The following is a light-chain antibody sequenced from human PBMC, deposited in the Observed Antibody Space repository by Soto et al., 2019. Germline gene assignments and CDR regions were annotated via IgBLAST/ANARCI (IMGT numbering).Light chain of an antibody. CDR2: LNSDGRH. CDR1: SRHSSYA. V-gene: IGLV4-69*01. J-gene: IGLJ2*01. Sequence: QLVVTQSPSAAASLGASVKLTCTLSSRHSSYAIAWHQQQPEKGPRYLMKLNSDGRHTKGDGIPDRFSGSSSGTERYLTISSLQSADQADYYYQTWGTGILVFGGGTKVTVL. CDR3: QTWGTGILV.